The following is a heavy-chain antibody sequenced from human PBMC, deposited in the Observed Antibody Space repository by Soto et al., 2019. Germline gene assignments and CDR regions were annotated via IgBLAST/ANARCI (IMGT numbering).Heavy chain of an antibody. Sequence: GASVKVSCKASGGTFSSYAISWVRQAPGQGLEWMGWMNPNSGNTGYAQKFQGRVTMTRNTSISTAYMELSSLRSEDTAVYYCARSRADYFDYWGQGTLVTVSS. V-gene: IGHV1-8*02. J-gene: IGHJ4*02. CDR1: GGTFSSYA. CDR2: MNPNSGNT. CDR3: ARSRADYFDY.